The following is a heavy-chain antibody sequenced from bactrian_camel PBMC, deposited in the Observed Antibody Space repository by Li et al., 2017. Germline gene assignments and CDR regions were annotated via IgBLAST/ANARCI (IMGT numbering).Heavy chain of an antibody. V-gene: IGHV3S30*01. CDR3: ARTWYGGGWKGRDY. Sequence: QLVESGGGLVQPGGSLRLSCAASGFDFTTYPMSWVRQAPGKERVGVGVRYTGGGSTYYADSVKGRFTISQDDAKNTIYLQLNNLKTEDMGMYYCARTWYGGGWKGRDYWGQGTQVTVS. J-gene: IGHJ4*01. CDR1: GFDFTTYP. CDR2: RYTGGGST. D-gene: IGHD5*01.